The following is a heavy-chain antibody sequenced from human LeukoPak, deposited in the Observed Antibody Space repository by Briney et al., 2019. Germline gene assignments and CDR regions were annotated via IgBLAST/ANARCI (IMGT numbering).Heavy chain of an antibody. Sequence: GGSLRLSCAASGFTFSSYGMSWVRQAPGKGLEWVSAISGSGGSTYYADSVKGRFTISRDNSKNTLYLQMNSLRAEDTAVYYCANSGAVAGHNAFDIWGQGTVVTVSS. J-gene: IGHJ3*02. CDR3: ANSGAVAGHNAFDI. CDR1: GFTFSSYG. D-gene: IGHD6-19*01. V-gene: IGHV3-23*01. CDR2: ISGSGGST.